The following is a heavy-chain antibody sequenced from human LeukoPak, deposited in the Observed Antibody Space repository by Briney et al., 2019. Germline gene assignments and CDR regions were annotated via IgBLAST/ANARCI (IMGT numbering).Heavy chain of an antibody. CDR1: GGSFSGYY. CDR2: INHSGST. D-gene: IGHD3-22*01. Sequence: SETLSLTCAVYGGSFSGYYWSWIRQPPGKGLEWIGEINHSGSTNYNPSLKSRVTISVDTSENQFSLKLSSVIAADTAVYYCARALYDSSGYYFDYWGQGTLVTVSS. CDR3: ARALYDSSGYYFDY. J-gene: IGHJ4*02. V-gene: IGHV4-34*01.